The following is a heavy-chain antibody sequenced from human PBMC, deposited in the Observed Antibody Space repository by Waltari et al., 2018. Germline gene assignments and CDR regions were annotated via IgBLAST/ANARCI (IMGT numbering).Heavy chain of an antibody. CDR2: ISGSGGST. J-gene: IGHJ4*02. CDR1: GFTFSSYA. Sequence: SCAASGFTFSSYAMSWVRQAPGKGLEWVSAISGSGGSTYYADSVKGRFTISRDNSKNTLYLQMNSLRAEDTAVYYCAKDMAIGGYRDYFDYWGQGTLVTVSS. V-gene: IGHV3-23*01. CDR3: AKDMAIGGYRDYFDY. D-gene: IGHD3-22*01.